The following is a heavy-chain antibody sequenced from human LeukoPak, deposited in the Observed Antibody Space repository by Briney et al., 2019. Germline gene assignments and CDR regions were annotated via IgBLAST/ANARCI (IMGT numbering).Heavy chain of an antibody. CDR1: GYSFTDYY. D-gene: IGHD1-26*01. CDR3: ARAYRLHGSPYLIGP. Sequence: GASVKVSCKTSGYSFTDYYMHWVRQAPGQGLEWMGWINPNSGGTSSAQKFQGRVTMTRDTSITTVYMEVSWLTSDDTAIYYCARAYRLHGSPYLIGPWGQGTLVTVSS. CDR2: INPNSGGT. J-gene: IGHJ5*02. V-gene: IGHV1-2*02.